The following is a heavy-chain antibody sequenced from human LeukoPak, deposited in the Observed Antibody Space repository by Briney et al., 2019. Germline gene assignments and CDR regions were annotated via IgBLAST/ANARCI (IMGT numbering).Heavy chain of an antibody. Sequence: SETLSLTCTVSGGSISSYYWSWIRQPAGKGLEWIGRIYTTGTTNYNPSLKSRVTMSVDTYKNQFSLQLSSVTAADTAVYYCAREYSSTWSGIDPWGQGTLVTVSS. CDR1: GGSISSYY. CDR2: IYTTGTT. V-gene: IGHV4-4*07. CDR3: AREYSSTWSGIDP. J-gene: IGHJ5*02. D-gene: IGHD6-13*01.